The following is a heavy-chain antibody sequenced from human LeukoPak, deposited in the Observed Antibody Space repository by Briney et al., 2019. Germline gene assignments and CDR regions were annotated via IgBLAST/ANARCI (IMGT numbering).Heavy chain of an antibody. Sequence: ASVKVSCKASGYTFTGCYMHWVRQAPGQGLEWMGWINPNSGGTNYAQKFQGRVTMTRDTSISTAYMELSRLRSDDTAVYYCARSPAGPHYFDYWGQGTLVTVSS. CDR3: ARSPAGPHYFDY. D-gene: IGHD6-13*01. CDR2: INPNSGGT. CDR1: GYTFTGCY. J-gene: IGHJ4*02. V-gene: IGHV1-2*02.